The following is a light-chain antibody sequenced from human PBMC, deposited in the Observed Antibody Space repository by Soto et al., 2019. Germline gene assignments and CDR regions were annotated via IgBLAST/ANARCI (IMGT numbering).Light chain of an antibody. J-gene: IGLJ1*01. Sequence: QSALTQPASVSGSPGQSITISCTGASSDVGSYNLVSWYQQHPGKAPKLMIYEVSKRPSGVSNRFSGSKSGNTASLTISGLQAEDVADYCCCSYAGSSSYVFGSGTKVTV. CDR3: CSYAGSSSYV. V-gene: IGLV2-23*02. CDR1: SSDVGSYNL. CDR2: EVS.